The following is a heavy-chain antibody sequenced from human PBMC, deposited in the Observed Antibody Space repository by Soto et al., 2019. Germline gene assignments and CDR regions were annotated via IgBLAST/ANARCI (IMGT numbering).Heavy chain of an antibody. CDR3: ATEYLSGSGSNYYYYYGLDV. V-gene: IGHV3-23*04. CDR1: GFTFTSYA. Sequence: EVQLVESGGGLVQPGGSLRLSCAASGFTFTSYAMSWVRQAPGKGLEWVAAISGSGGSTYYADSVKGRFTISRDNSTNTLYLQVNSLRAEDTAVYYCATEYLSGSGSNYYYYYGLDVWGQGDTVTVSS. J-gene: IGHJ6*01. CDR2: ISGSGGST. D-gene: IGHD3-10*01.